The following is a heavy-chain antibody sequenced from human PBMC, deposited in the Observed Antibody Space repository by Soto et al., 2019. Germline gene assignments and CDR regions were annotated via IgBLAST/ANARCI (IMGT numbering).Heavy chain of an antibody. CDR2: IYYSGST. CDR3: ARDLIRYSSSWSHWFAP. V-gene: IGHV4-31*03. Sequence: QVQLQESGPGLVKPSQTLSLTCTVSGGSISSGGYYWSWIRQHPGKGLEWIGYIYYSGSTYYNPSLKSRVTISVDTPKNPFPLKLSSVTAADTAVYYCARDLIRYSSSWSHWFAPWGQGTLVTVSS. D-gene: IGHD6-13*01. CDR1: GGSISSGGYY. J-gene: IGHJ5*02.